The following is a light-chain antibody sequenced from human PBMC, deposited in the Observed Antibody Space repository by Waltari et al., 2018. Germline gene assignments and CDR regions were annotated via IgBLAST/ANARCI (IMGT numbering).Light chain of an antibody. CDR3: CSYAGSYTFEV. Sequence: QPALTQPRSVSGSPGQSVTISCTGPSSDVGGYNYVSWDQQHPGKAPKLMIYDVSKRPSGVPDLFSGSKSGNPASLTISVLQAEDEADYYCCSYAGSYTFEVFGGGTKLTVL. J-gene: IGLJ3*02. V-gene: IGLV2-11*01. CDR2: DVS. CDR1: SSDVGGYNY.